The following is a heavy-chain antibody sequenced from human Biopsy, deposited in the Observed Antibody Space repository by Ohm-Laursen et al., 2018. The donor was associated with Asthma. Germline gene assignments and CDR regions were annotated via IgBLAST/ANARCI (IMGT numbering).Heavy chain of an antibody. J-gene: IGHJ4*02. CDR1: GGTFNTYV. CDR2: INSVFGTT. V-gene: IGHV1-69*13. CDR3: ARKAGSCISRTCYSLDF. D-gene: IGHD2-2*01. Sequence: GASVKVSCKSLGGTFNTYVIGWVRQAPGQGLEWMGGINSVFGTTTYPQKFQDRVTITADDSTSTVYMELSSLRSEDTAMYYCARKAGSCISRTCYSLDFWGQGTLVTVPS.